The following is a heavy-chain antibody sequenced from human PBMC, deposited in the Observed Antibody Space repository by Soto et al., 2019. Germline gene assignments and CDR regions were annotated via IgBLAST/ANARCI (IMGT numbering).Heavy chain of an antibody. V-gene: IGHV1-69*12. CDR3: ARDTVVVVAATWSYFDY. J-gene: IGHJ4*02. D-gene: IGHD2-15*01. CDR2: IIPIFGTA. Sequence: QVQLVQSGAEVKKPGSSVKVSCKASGGTFSSYAISWVRQAPGQGLEWMGGIIPIFGTANYAQKFQGRVTITADESTSTADMELSSLRSEDTAVYYCARDTVVVVAATWSYFDYWGQGTLVTVSS. CDR1: GGTFSSYA.